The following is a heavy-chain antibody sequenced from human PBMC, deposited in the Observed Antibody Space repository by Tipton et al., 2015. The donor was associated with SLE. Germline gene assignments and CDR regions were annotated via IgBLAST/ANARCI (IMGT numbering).Heavy chain of an antibody. CDR1: GGSISSGGYY. Sequence: TLXLTCTVSGGSISSGGYYWTWIRQLPGKGLEWIGYIYYSGNTYYNPSLGSRLTISVDTSKDQFSLRLTSVTAADTAVYYCARATDWNLSPDVWGKGTTVTVSS. D-gene: IGHD1-7*01. V-gene: IGHV4-31*03. J-gene: IGHJ6*04. CDR2: IYYSGNT. CDR3: ARATDWNLSPDV.